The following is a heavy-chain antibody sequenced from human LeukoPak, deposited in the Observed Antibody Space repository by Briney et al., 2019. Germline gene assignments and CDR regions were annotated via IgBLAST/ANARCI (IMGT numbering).Heavy chain of an antibody. D-gene: IGHD3-22*01. V-gene: IGHV3-7*03. CDR1: GFTFSGYW. Sequence: GGSLRLSCAASGFTFSGYWMNWVRQAPGKGLEWVANIKQDGSEKYYVDSVKGRFTISRDNAKNSLYMQMNSLRSEDTAVYYCAASYDSSGYYYYFDYWGQGTLVTVSS. CDR3: AASYDSSGYYYYFDY. J-gene: IGHJ4*02. CDR2: IKQDGSEK.